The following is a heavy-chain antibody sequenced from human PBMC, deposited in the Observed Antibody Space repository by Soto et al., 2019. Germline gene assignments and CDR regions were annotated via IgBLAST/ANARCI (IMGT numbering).Heavy chain of an antibody. CDR2: TTFDGRNG. V-gene: IGHV3-30*04. CDR3: ARGDVPSSIAY. D-gene: IGHD2-21*02. J-gene: IGHJ4*02. Sequence: QVHLVESGGGVVQPGRSLRLSCAASGFSFSSYVMHWVRQAPGKGLEWVAVTTFDGRNGYYADSVRGRFTISRDNSKNSLYLQMNGLTIEDTAVYFCARGDVPSSIAYWGQGTLVTVSS. CDR1: GFSFSSYV.